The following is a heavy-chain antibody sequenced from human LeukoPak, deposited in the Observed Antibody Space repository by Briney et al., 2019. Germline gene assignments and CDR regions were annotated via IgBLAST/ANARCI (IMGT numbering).Heavy chain of an antibody. V-gene: IGHV3-30*02. CDR2: IRYDGSNE. Sequence: GGSLRLSCAASQFTFSTYGMHWVRQAPGKGLEWVAFIRYDGSNEYYGDSVKGRFTISRDNSKNTLYLQMNSLRAEDTAVYYCAKVAYGDLSHLDHWGQGTLVIVSS. CDR3: AKVAYGDLSHLDH. CDR1: QFTFSTYG. J-gene: IGHJ4*02. D-gene: IGHD4-17*01.